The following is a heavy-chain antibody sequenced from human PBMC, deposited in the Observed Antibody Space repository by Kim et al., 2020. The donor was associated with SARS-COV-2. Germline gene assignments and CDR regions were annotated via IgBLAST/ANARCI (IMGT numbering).Heavy chain of an antibody. CDR3: ARDARGYSYGPLDY. Sequence: DSVKGRFTISRDNAKNSLYLQMNSLGDEDTAVYYCARDARGYSYGPLDYWGQGTLVTVSS. J-gene: IGHJ4*02. D-gene: IGHD5-18*01. V-gene: IGHV3-48*02.